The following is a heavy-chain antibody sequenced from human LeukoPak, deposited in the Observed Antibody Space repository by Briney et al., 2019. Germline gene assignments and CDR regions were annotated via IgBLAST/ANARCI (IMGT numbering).Heavy chain of an antibody. CDR2: ISSSSTYI. CDR3: ARGSGWPYYFDY. Sequence: GGSLRLSCAASRFTFSSYSMNWVRQAPGKGLEWVSSISSSSTYIYYADSVKGRFTISRGNARNSLYLQMNSLRAEDTAVYYCARGSGWPYYFDYWGQGTLVTVSS. J-gene: IGHJ4*02. D-gene: IGHD6-19*01. CDR1: RFTFSSYS. V-gene: IGHV3-21*01.